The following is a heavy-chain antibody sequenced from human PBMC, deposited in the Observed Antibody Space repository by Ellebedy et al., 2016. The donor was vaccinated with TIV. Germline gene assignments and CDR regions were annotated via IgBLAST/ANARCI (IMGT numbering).Heavy chain of an antibody. D-gene: IGHD3-10*01. CDR1: GGTFSSYG. CDR3: AHLEGSGTFDY. CDR2: IIPVLRTA. J-gene: IGHJ4*02. V-gene: IGHV1-69*13. Sequence: AASVKVSCKGSGGTFSSYGVNWLRQAPGQGLEWMGGIIPVLRTANYAQKFQGRLIIAADESTSTAYMELSTLRSEDTALYFCAHLEGSGTFDYWGQGTLVTVSS.